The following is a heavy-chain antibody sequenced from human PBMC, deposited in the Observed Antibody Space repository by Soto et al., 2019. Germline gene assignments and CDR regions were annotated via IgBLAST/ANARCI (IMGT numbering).Heavy chain of an antibody. V-gene: IGHV1-69*12. CDR3: ARHVPSAGYYHGTDV. CDR1: GCTFSSYA. Sequence: QVQLVQSGAEVKKPGSSVKVSCKASGCTFSSYAISWVRQAPGQGLEWMGGIIPIIGTANYAQKFQGRVTITADESTSTAYLKLSTLRSEDTPVYYGARHVPSAGYYHGTDVWGQGTTVTVSS. J-gene: IGHJ6*02. D-gene: IGHD2-2*01. CDR2: IIPIIGTA.